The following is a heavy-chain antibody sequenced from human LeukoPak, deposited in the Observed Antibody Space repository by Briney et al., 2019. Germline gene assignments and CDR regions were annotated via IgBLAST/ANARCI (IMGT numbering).Heavy chain of an antibody. CDR3: VKDRGAFGELLWVDY. CDR2: ISWNSDRT. Sequence: QAGGSLRLSCAASGFTFDECAMPWVRHAPGKAVEWVSGISWNSDRTAYADSVKGRFTISRDNAKNSLYLQMNSLRPEDMALYYCVKDRGAFGELLWVDYWGQGTLVTVSS. CDR1: GFTFDECA. V-gene: IGHV3-9*03. J-gene: IGHJ4*02. D-gene: IGHD3-10*01.